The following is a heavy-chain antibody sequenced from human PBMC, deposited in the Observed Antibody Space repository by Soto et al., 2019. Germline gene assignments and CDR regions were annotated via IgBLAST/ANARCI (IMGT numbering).Heavy chain of an antibody. D-gene: IGHD6-13*01. J-gene: IGHJ4*02. CDR1: GFTFTNYA. CDR3: AKPPGYHHRDGVDS. CDR2: ISDSGDTT. V-gene: IGHV3-23*01. Sequence: GGSLRLSCAASGFTFTNYAMSWVRQAPGKGLEWVSAISDSGDTTSYPDSVKGRFTISRDNSRNTLYLQMNSLRAEDTAIYYCAKPPGYHHRDGVDSWGQGTLVTVSS.